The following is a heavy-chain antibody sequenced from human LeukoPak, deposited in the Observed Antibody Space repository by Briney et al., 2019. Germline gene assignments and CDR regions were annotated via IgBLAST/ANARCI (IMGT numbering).Heavy chain of an antibody. V-gene: IGHV3-30*02. CDR2: IRYDGSNK. Sequence: GGSLRLSCAASGFTFSSYGMHWVRQAPGKGLEWVAFIRYDGSNKYYADSVKGRFTISRDNSKNTLYLQMNSLRAEDTAVYYCAKLAVVVPAASWFDPWDQGTLVTVSS. J-gene: IGHJ5*02. CDR3: AKLAVVVPAASWFDP. CDR1: GFTFSSYG. D-gene: IGHD2-2*01.